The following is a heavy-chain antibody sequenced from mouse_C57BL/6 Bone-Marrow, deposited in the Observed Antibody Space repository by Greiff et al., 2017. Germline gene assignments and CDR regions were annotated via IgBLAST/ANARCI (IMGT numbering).Heavy chain of an antibody. D-gene: IGHD1-1*01. Sequence: VQLQQSGPELVKPGASVKISCKASGYAFSSSWMNWVKQRPGKGLEWIGRIYPGDGDTNYNGKFKGKATLTADKSSSTAYMQLSSLTSEDSAVYSCARDYGSSSWFAYWGQGTLVTVSA. J-gene: IGHJ3*01. CDR3: ARDYGSSSWFAY. CDR1: GYAFSSSW. CDR2: IYPGDGDT. V-gene: IGHV1-82*01.